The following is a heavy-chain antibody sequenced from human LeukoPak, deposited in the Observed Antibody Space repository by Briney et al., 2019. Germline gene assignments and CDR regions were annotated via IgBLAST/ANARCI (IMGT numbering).Heavy chain of an antibody. V-gene: IGHV5-51*01. CDR1: GYSFTSYW. CDR2: IYPGDSET. CDR3: ARYGSSWPFDF. J-gene: IGHJ4*02. D-gene: IGHD6-13*01. Sequence: GESLQISCQGSGYSFTSYWIGWVRQMPGKGLEWMGFIYPGDSETRYSPAFQGQVTISADKSISTAYLQWSSLKTSDTAMYYCARYGSSWPFDFWGQGTVVTVSS.